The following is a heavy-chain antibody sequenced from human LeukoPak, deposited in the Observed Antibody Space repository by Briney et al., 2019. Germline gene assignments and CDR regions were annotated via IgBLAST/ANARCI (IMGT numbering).Heavy chain of an antibody. D-gene: IGHD2-15*01. Sequence: SETLSLTCAVYGGPLSGYYWSWIRQPPGKRLEWIGEINPRGTTNSTPSIKSRVTLSVDTSKNQFSLKLSSVTAADTAVYYCARVQAASGGYYYYGMDVWGQGTTVTVSS. V-gene: IGHV4-34*01. CDR1: GGPLSGYY. J-gene: IGHJ6*02. CDR3: ARVQAASGGYYYYGMDV. CDR2: INPRGTT.